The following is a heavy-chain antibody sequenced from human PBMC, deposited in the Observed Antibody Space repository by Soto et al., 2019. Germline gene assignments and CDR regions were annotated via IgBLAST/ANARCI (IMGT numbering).Heavy chain of an antibody. D-gene: IGHD2-21*02. V-gene: IGHV4-59*11. J-gene: IGHJ4*02. CDR2: MHYSGTA. CDR1: GVSIKSHD. CDR3: AKLSAGLNHPTLTTVMTLLEF. Sequence: SETLSPTCNVSGVSIKSHDWAGIRQPPGKGLQWISQMHYSGTACYSPSLKSRVTFSVPRAETQTSLRLPYVTAADTAVYFCAKLSAGLNHPTLTTVMTLLEFWGQAVLVTVSS.